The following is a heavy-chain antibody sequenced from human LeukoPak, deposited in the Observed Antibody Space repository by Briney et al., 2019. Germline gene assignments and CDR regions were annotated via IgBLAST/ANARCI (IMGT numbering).Heavy chain of an antibody. J-gene: IGHJ5*02. Sequence: PSETLSLTCTVSGGSISSSSYYWGWIRQPPGKGLEWIGSIHYSGSTYYNPSLKSRVTISVDTSKNQFSLKLSSVTAADTAVYYCARQGYSSGWTRDWFDPWGQETLVTVSS. CDR2: IHYSGST. V-gene: IGHV4-39*01. D-gene: IGHD6-19*01. CDR3: ARQGYSSGWTRDWFDP. CDR1: GGSISSSSYY.